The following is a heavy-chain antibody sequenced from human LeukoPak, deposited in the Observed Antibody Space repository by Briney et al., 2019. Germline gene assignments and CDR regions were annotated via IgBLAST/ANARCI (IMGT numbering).Heavy chain of an antibody. D-gene: IGHD1-1*01. Sequence: ASVKVSCKASGYTFTGYYMHWVRQAPGQGLEWMGWINPNSGGTNYAQKFQGWVTMTRDTSISTAYMELSRLRSDDTALYYCARAGDYYYSYMDVWGKGTTVTASS. CDR1: GYTFTGYY. J-gene: IGHJ6*03. V-gene: IGHV1-2*04. CDR2: INPNSGGT. CDR3: ARAGDYYYSYMDV.